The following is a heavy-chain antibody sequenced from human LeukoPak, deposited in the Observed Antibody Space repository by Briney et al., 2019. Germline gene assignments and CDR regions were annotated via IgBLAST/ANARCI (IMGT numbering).Heavy chain of an antibody. V-gene: IGHV1-69*05. Sequence: SVKVSCKASGGTFSSYAISWVRQAPGQGLEWMGGIIPIFGTANYAQKFQGRVTITTDESTSTAYMELSSLRSEDTAVYYCARAGHFGPYDFWSGYNAFDIWGQGTMVTVSS. CDR1: GGTFSSYA. CDR3: ARAGHFGPYDFWSGYNAFDI. CDR2: IIPIFGTA. J-gene: IGHJ3*02. D-gene: IGHD3-3*01.